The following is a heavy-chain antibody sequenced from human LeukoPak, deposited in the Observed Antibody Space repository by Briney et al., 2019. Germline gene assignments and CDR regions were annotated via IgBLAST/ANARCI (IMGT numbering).Heavy chain of an antibody. D-gene: IGHD2-2*01. J-gene: IGHJ4*02. CDR1: GYTFTSYG. CDR3: ARDLPDIVVVPAATGDY. Sequence: ASVKVSCKASGYTFTSYGISWVRQAPGQGLEWMGWISAYNGNTNYAQELQGRVTMTTDTSTSTAYMELRSLRSDDTAVYYCARDLPDIVVVPAATGDYWGQGTLVTVSS. CDR2: ISAYNGNT. V-gene: IGHV1-18*01.